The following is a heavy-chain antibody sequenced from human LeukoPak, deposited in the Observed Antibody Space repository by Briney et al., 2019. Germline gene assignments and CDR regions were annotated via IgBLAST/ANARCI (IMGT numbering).Heavy chain of an antibody. CDR1: GFSFINYN. Sequence: ASVKVSCRASGFSFINYNFNWVRQAPGQGLEWMGWVSGYDGSTKYAQRLQGRLTMTTDTSTNTAYMELASLRSDDTAVYFCARMGGGPLSLWGQGTLVTVSS. V-gene: IGHV1-18*01. CDR3: ARMGGGPLSL. CDR2: VSGYDGST. J-gene: IGHJ1*01. D-gene: IGHD2-15*01.